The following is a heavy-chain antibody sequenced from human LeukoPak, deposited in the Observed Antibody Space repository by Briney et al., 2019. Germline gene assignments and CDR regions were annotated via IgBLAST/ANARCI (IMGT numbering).Heavy chain of an antibody. Sequence: PSETLSLTCTVSGGSISSYYWSWIRQPPGKGLEWIGSIYYSGSTYYNPSLKSRVTISVDTSKNQFSLNLSSVTAADTAVYYCARGNGDYLGIDYWGQGTLVTVSS. J-gene: IGHJ4*02. V-gene: IGHV4-59*12. CDR1: GGSISSYY. CDR2: IYYSGST. CDR3: ARGNGDYLGIDY. D-gene: IGHD4-17*01.